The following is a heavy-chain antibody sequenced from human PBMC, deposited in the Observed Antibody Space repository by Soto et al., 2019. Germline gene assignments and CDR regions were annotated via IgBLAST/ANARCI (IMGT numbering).Heavy chain of an antibody. J-gene: IGHJ6*02. CDR2: IIPIFGST. V-gene: IGHV1-69*06. Sequence: SVKVSFKASGGTFSSYAISWVRQAPGQGLEWMGGIIPIFGSTSYAQKFQGRVTMTRDTSTITVYMELSSLRSEDTAVYYCAREDGVVVPAAITMYRRARGNGMDVWGQGTTVTVSS. CDR3: AREDGVVVPAAITMYRRARGNGMDV. D-gene: IGHD2-2*01. CDR1: GGTFSSYA.